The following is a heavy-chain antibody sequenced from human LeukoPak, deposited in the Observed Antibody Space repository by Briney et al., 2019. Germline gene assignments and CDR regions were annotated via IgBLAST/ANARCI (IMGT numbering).Heavy chain of an antibody. D-gene: IGHD6-19*01. CDR3: ARGIAVADTGFFDY. CDR1: GFTVSSNY. CDR2: IYSGGST. Sequence: GGSLRLSCAASGFTVSSNYMTWLRRAPGKGLEWVLVIYSGGSTYYADSVKGRFTISRDNSKSTLYLQMNSLRVEDTAVYYCARGIAVADTGFFDYWGQGTLVTVSS. J-gene: IGHJ4*02. V-gene: IGHV3-66*01.